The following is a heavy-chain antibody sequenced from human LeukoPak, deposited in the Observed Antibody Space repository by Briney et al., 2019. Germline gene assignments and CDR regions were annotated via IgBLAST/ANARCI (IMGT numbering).Heavy chain of an antibody. V-gene: IGHV4-34*01. Sequence: SETLSLTCVAHGGSFSGYYWSWIRQPPGKGLEWIGEINHRGNANYNPSLKSRVTMSVDTSQNQVSLKLSSVTAADTAVYYCARPPYSSSWYYFDYWGQGTLVTVSS. CDR1: GGSFSGYY. D-gene: IGHD6-13*01. CDR2: INHRGNA. J-gene: IGHJ4*02. CDR3: ARPPYSSSWYYFDY.